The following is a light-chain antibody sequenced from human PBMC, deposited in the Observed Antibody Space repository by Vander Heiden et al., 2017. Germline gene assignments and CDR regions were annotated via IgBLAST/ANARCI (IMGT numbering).Light chain of an antibody. CDR2: WAS. CDR1: QSVLYSSNNKNY. V-gene: IGKV4-1*01. CDR3: QQYVSTPPYT. Sequence: DIVMTQSPDSLAVSLGERATINCKSSQSVLYSSNNKNYLAWYQQKPGQPPKFLIYWASTREAGVPDRFSGSGSGTDFTLTISSRQAEDVAVYYCQQYVSTPPYTFGQGTKLEIK. J-gene: IGKJ2*01.